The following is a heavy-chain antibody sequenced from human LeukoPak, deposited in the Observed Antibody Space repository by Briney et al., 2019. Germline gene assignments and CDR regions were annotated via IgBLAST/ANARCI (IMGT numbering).Heavy chain of an antibody. CDR3: ARGYYDSRNDY. J-gene: IGHJ4*02. CDR2: MYNSGNT. Sequence: SETLSLTCTVSGDSISSGRYYWSWIRQHPGKGLEWIGYMYNSGNTYYKPSLQSRVNISVDMSKNQYSLKLSSVTAADTAVYYCARGYYDSRNDYWGQGALVTVSS. V-gene: IGHV4-31*03. CDR1: GDSISSGRYY. D-gene: IGHD3-22*01.